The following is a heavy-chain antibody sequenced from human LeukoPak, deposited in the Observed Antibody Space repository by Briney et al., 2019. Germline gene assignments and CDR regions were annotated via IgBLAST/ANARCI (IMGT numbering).Heavy chain of an antibody. CDR2: IYYSGST. CDR1: GGSISSGGYY. V-gene: IGHV4-61*08. D-gene: IGHD1-7*01. CDR3: ARTDSLGTTGFDY. J-gene: IGHJ4*02. Sequence: SETLSLTCTVSGGSISSGGYYWSWIRQPPGKGLEWIGYIYYSGSTNYNPSLKSRVTISVDTSKNQFSLKLSSVTAADTAVYYCARTDSLGTTGFDYWGQGTLVTVSS.